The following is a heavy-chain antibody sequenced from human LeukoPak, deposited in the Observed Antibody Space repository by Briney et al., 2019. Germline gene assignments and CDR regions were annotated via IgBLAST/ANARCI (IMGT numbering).Heavy chain of an antibody. CDR2: IYSGDNT. CDR3: ARGSFFDY. J-gene: IGHJ4*02. CDR1: GFTVSNNY. V-gene: IGHV3-66*01. Sequence: GGSLRLSCAASGFTVSNNYMSWVRQAPGKGLEWVSVIYSGDNTYYVESVKGRFTISRDNSKNTLFLQMNRLRAEDTAVYYCARGSFFDYWGQGTLVTVSS. D-gene: IGHD2-15*01.